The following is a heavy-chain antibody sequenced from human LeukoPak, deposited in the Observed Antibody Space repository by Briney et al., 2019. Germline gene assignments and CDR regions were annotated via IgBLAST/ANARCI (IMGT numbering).Heavy chain of an antibody. CDR3: AKGRQWLTGC. CDR1: GFTFDDYA. CDR2: ISGDGGRT. D-gene: IGHD6-19*01. Sequence: AGGSLRLSCAASGFTFDDYAMHWVRQAPGKGLEWVSLISGDGGRTYYVDSVKGRFTISRDNSKNSLYLQMNSLRIEDTALYYWAKGRQWLTGCWGQGTLVTVSS. J-gene: IGHJ4*02. V-gene: IGHV3-43*02.